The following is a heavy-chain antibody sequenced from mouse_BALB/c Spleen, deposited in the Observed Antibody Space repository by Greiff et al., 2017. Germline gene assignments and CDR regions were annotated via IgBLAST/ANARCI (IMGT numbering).Heavy chain of an antibody. J-gene: IGHJ2*01. CDR1: GFTFSSYA. CDR2: ISSGGSYT. Sequence: EVHLVESGGGLVKPGGSLKLSCAASGFTFSSYAMSWVRQSPEKRLEWVAEISSGGSYTYYPDTVTGRFTISRDNAKNTLYLEMSSLRSEDTAMYYCARSASTVVAKVYFDYWGQGTTLTVSS. D-gene: IGHD1-1*01. V-gene: IGHV5-9-4*01. CDR3: ARSASTVVAKVYFDY.